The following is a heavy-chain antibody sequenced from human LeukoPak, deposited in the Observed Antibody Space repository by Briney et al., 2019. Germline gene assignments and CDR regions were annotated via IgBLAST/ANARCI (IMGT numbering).Heavy chain of an antibody. J-gene: IGHJ4*02. V-gene: IGHV4-4*07. CDR2: IYTSRST. CDR3: ARDRRYCTNGVCYTVPFDY. CDR1: GGSISSYY. D-gene: IGHD2-8*01. Sequence: SETLSLTCTVSGGSISSYYWSWIRQPAGQGLEWIGRIYTSRSTNYNPSLKSRVTMSVDTSKNQFSLKLSSVTAADTAVYYCARDRRYCTNGVCYTVPFDYWGQGTLVTVSS.